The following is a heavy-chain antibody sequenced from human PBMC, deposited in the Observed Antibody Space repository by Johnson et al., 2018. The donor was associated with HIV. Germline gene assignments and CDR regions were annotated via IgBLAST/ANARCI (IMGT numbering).Heavy chain of an antibody. CDR2: ISYGGNKQ. CDR3: ARDFGLGDLSYETVDAFDF. J-gene: IGHJ3*01. Sequence: QVQLVESGGGVVQPGRSLRLSCAASGFTFSSYAMHWVRQAPGKGLEWVAVISYGGNKQYYVDSVEGRFTISRDNSKDTLYLQINNLTIEDTAVYSCARDFGLGDLSYETVDAFDFWGPGTLVTVSS. CDR1: GFTFSSYA. D-gene: IGHD3-16*02. V-gene: IGHV3-30-3*01.